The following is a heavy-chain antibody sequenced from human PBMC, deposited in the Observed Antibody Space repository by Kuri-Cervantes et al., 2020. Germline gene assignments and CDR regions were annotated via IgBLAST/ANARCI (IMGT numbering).Heavy chain of an antibody. CDR3: ARGDGYNYSYFDY. V-gene: IGHV3-33*01. J-gene: IGHJ4*02. CDR1: GFTFSSYG. D-gene: IGHD5-24*01. Sequence: GGSLRLSCAASGFTFSSYGMHWVRQAPGKGLEWVAVIWYDGSNKYYADSVKGRFTISRDNSKNTLYLQVNSLRAEDTAVYYCARGDGYNYSYFDYWGQGTLVTVSS. CDR2: IWYDGSNK.